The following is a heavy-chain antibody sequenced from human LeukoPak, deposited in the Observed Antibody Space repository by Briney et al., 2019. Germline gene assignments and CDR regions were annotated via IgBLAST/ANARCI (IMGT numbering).Heavy chain of an antibody. CDR2: FDPEDGET. V-gene: IGHV1-24*01. D-gene: IGHD4-17*01. CDR1: GYTLTELS. CDR3: ATLETSLYGDYDY. J-gene: IGHJ4*02. Sequence: ASVKVSCKVSGYTLTELSMHWVRQAPGKGLEWMGGFDPEDGETIYAQKFQGRVTMTKDTSTDTAYMELSSLRSEDTAVYYCATLETSLYGDYDYWGQGTLVTVSS.